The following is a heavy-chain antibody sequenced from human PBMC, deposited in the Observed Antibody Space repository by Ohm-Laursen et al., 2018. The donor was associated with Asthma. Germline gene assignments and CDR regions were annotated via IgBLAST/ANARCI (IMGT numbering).Heavy chain of an antibody. D-gene: IGHD3-3*01. J-gene: IGHJ4*02. V-gene: IGHV3-64D*08. CDR1: GFTFSSYA. CDR2: ISNNGGSS. CDR3: ARDVMEWYLPAFDF. Sequence: SLRLSCAASGFTFSSYAMHWVRQAPGKGLEHVSAISNNGGSSYYAGSVKGRFTVSRDNSKNTLYLQMSSLRPDDTAVYYCARDVMEWYLPAFDFWGQGTLVTVSS.